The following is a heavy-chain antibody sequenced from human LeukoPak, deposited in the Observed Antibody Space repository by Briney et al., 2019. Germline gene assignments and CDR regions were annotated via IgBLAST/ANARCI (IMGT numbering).Heavy chain of an antibody. CDR3: AKDIDSSGYYPEFDY. Sequence: GRSLRLSCAAPGFTFSSYGMHWVRQAPGKGLEWVAVISYDGSNKYYADSVKGRFTISRDNSKNTLYLQMNSLRAEDTAVYYCAKDIDSSGYYPEFDYWGQGTLVTVSS. D-gene: IGHD3-22*01. CDR2: ISYDGSNK. CDR1: GFTFSSYG. V-gene: IGHV3-30*18. J-gene: IGHJ4*02.